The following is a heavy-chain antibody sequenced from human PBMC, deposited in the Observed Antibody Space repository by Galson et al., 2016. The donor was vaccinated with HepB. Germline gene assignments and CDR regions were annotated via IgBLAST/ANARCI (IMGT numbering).Heavy chain of an antibody. J-gene: IGHJ4*02. CDR3: ATDSSNMVNFDY. Sequence: SETLSLTCTVSGGSISSCTYYWGWVRQPPGKGLEWIGSMFHSGNPYYAPSLKSRVTISVDTSKNLFFLTLTSVTAADTAVYYCATDSSNMVNFDYWGQGTLVTVPS. V-gene: IGHV4-39*07. D-gene: IGHD2/OR15-2a*01. CDR1: GGSISSCTYY. CDR2: MFHSGNP.